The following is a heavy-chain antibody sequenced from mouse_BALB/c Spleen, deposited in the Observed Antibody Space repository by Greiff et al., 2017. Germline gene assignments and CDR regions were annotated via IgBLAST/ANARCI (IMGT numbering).Heavy chain of an antibody. Sequence: EVKLVESGGGLVQPGGSLKLSCAASGFTFSSYGMSWVRQTPDKRLELVATINSNGGSTYYPDSVKGRFTISRDNAKNTLYLQMSSLKSEDTAMYYGARDPYYFDYWGQGTTLTVSS. CDR3: ARDPYYFDY. CDR2: INSNGGST. V-gene: IGHV5-6-3*01. J-gene: IGHJ2*01. CDR1: GFTFSSYG.